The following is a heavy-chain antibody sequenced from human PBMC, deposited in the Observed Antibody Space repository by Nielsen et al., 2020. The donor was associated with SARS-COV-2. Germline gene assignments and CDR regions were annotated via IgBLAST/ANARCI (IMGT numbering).Heavy chain of an antibody. CDR1: GGSISSGGYY. D-gene: IGHD5-18*01. V-gene: IGHV4-31*03. Sequence: SETLSLTCTVSGGSISSGGYYWSWIRQHPGKGLEWIGYIYYSGSTYYNPSLKSRVTISVDTSKNQFSLKLSSVTAADTAVYYCARYSFTHGRVDYWGQGTLVTVSS. CDR2: IYYSGST. CDR3: ARYSFTHGRVDY. J-gene: IGHJ4*02.